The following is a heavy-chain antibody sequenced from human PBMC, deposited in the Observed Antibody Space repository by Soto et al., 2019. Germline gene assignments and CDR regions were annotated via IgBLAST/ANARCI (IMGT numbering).Heavy chain of an antibody. CDR2: INPNSGVT. J-gene: IGHJ6*03. Sequence: QVRLVQSGAEVKEPGASVTVSCRASGDRFTDYYMHWVRQAPGPGLEWMGWINPNSGVTKYAQKVQGWVTMTRDTSIRTVYVQLSRLRFDDTAIYYWARESGGATATLDYYYFYMDVWGTGTTVTVSS. D-gene: IGHD5-12*01. CDR3: ARESGGATATLDYYYFYMDV. CDR1: GDRFTDYY. V-gene: IGHV1-2*04.